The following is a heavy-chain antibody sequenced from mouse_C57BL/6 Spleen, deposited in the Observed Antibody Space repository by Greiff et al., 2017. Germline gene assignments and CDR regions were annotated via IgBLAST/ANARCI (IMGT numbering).Heavy chain of an antibody. CDR3: ARGDWNWDVDYYAMDY. CDR2: INPSNGGT. J-gene: IGHJ4*01. V-gene: IGHV1-53*01. Sequence: VQLQQPGPELVKPGASVKLSCKASGYTFTSYWMHWVKQRPGQGLEWIGNINPSNGGTNYNEKFKSKATLTVDKSSSTAYMQLSSLTSEDSAVYYCARGDWNWDVDYYAMDYWGQGTSVTVSS. CDR1: GYTFTSYW. D-gene: IGHD4-1*01.